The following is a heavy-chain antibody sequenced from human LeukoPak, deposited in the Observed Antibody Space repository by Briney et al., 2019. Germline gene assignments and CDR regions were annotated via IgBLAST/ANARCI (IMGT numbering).Heavy chain of an antibody. CDR2: ISSSSSYI. CDR1: GFTFSSYS. CDR3: AKVMRYDFWGGGRTFDY. V-gene: IGHV3-21*04. J-gene: IGHJ4*02. D-gene: IGHD3-3*01. Sequence: GGSLRLSCAASGFTFSSYSMNWVRQAPGKGLEWVSSISSSSSYIYYADSVKDRFTISRDNAKNTLYLQMNSLRAEDTAVYYCAKVMRYDFWGGGRTFDYWGQGTLVTVSS.